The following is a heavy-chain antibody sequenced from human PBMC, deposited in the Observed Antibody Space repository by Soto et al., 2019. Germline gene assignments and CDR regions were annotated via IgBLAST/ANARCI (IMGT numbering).Heavy chain of an antibody. Sequence: GGSLRLSCAASGFTFSSYSMNWVRQAPGKGLEWISYISSSSSAIYYADTVRGRFTGSRDNAKNSLYLQMNSLRVEDAAVYYCVRQNWDSYFSYFDSWAQGT. CDR1: GFTFSSYS. V-gene: IGHV3-48*01. CDR3: VRQNWDSYFSYFDS. D-gene: IGHD2-21*01. CDR2: ISSSSSAI. J-gene: IGHJ4*02.